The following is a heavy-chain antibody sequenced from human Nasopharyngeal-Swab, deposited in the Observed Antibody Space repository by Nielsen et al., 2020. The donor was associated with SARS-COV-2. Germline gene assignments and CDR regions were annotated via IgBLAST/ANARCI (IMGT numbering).Heavy chain of an antibody. CDR1: GYTFNNYY. CDR2: INPGSGGT. D-gene: IGHD2-2*01. J-gene: IGHJ6*02. Sequence: ASVKVSCKASGYTFNNYYIHWVRQAPGQGLEWMGMINPGSGGTTYAQKFQGRVTMTRDTSTSTVFMDLSSLRSEDTAVYDCARRGRCSGSSCDMDVWGQGTTVTVSS. CDR3: ARRGRCSGSSCDMDV. V-gene: IGHV1-46*02.